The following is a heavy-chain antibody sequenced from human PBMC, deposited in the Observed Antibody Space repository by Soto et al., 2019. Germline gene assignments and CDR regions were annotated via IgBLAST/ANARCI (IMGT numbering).Heavy chain of an antibody. Sequence: PGESLKISCKGSGYSFTSYWIGWVRQMPGKGLEWMGIIYPGDSDTRYSPSFQGQVTISADKSISTAYLQWSSLKASDTAMYYCARAPSYYYDSSGYHLRDFDIWGQGTMVTVSS. V-gene: IGHV5-51*01. J-gene: IGHJ3*02. D-gene: IGHD3-22*01. CDR1: GYSFTSYW. CDR3: ARAPSYYYDSSGYHLRDFDI. CDR2: IYPGDSDT.